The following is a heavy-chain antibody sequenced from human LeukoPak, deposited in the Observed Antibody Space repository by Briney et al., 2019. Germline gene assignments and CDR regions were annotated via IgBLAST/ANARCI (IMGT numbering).Heavy chain of an antibody. CDR3: ARGGDTAINDAFDI. V-gene: IGHV4-31*03. D-gene: IGHD5-18*01. CDR2: IYYSGST. CDR1: GGSISSGGYY. J-gene: IGHJ3*02. Sequence: KPSQTLSLTCTVSGGSISSGGYYWSWIRQHPGKGLEWIGYIYYSGSTYYNPSLKSRVTISVDTSKNQFSLKLSSVTAADTAVYYCARGGDTAINDAFDIWGQGTMVTVSS.